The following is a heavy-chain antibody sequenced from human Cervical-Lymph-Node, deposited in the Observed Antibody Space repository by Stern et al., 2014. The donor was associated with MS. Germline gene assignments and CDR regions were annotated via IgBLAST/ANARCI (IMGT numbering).Heavy chain of an antibody. CDR3: ARHDYDYVWGSYPLGAFDI. J-gene: IGHJ3*02. D-gene: IGHD3-16*02. CDR1: GGSISSSSYY. Sequence: QVQLQESGPGLVKPSETLSLTCTVSGGSISSSSYYWGWIRQPPGKGLEWIGSIYYSGSTYYNPSLKSRVTISVDTSKNQFSLKLGSVTAADTAVYYCARHDYDYVWGSYPLGAFDIWGQGTMVTVSS. CDR2: IYYSGST. V-gene: IGHV4-39*01.